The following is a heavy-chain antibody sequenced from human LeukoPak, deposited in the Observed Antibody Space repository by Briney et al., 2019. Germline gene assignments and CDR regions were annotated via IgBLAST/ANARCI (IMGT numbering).Heavy chain of an antibody. V-gene: IGHV3-23*01. J-gene: IGHJ3*02. CDR3: ARSGYCSGGSCYYAFDI. CDR2: ISGSGGST. CDR1: GFTFSSYA. Sequence: PGGSLRLSCAASGFTFSSYAMSWVRQAPGKGLEWVSAISGSGGSTYYADSVKGRFTISRDNAKNSLYLQMNSLRAEDTAVYYCARSGYCSGGSCYYAFDIWGQGTMVTVSS. D-gene: IGHD2-15*01.